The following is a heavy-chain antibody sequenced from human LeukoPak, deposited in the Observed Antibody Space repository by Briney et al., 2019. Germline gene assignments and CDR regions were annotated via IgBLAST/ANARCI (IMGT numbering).Heavy chain of an antibody. D-gene: IGHD3-22*01. CDR1: GFTFSSYS. Sequence: GGSLRLSCAASGFTFSSYSMSWVPQAPGKGLEEVSSISSSGGYIYYADSLKDRFTISRDNGKKSLYLQMNSLRAEDTAVYYRARAGPEYYYDSIPQEGYFDYWGQGTLVTVSS. CDR3: ARAGPEYYYDSIPQEGYFDY. J-gene: IGHJ4*02. CDR2: ISSSGGYI. V-gene: IGHV3-21*01.